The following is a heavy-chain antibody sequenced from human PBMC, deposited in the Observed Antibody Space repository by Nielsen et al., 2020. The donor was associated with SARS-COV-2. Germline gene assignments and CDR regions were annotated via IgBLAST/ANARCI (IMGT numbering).Heavy chain of an antibody. CDR2: TGGSGFTT. V-gene: IGHV3-23*01. J-gene: IGHJ4*02. Sequence: GESLKISCTASGFTFSTYAMNWVRQAPGKGLEWVSGTGGSGFTTYYAESVKGRFTISRDNSRNTLYLQMNSLRGEDTAIYYCAKGHSGVFVVSDYWGQGTLVTVSS. CDR1: GFTFSTYA. CDR3: AKGHSGVFVVSDY. D-gene: IGHD2-15*01.